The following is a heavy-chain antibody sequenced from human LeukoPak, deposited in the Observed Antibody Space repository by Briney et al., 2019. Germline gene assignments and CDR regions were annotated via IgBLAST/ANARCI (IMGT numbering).Heavy chain of an antibody. CDR1: GLTFSSHW. Sequence: PGASLRLSCAASGLTFSSHWMHWVRQAPGKGLVWVSRINNDGSSIRYAASVKGRFTISRDNARNTLYLQMSGLRADDTGVYYCARDYDWSIDQWGQGTLVTVSS. CDR2: INNDGSSI. CDR3: ARDYDWSIDQ. D-gene: IGHD5-12*01. J-gene: IGHJ5*02. V-gene: IGHV3-74*01.